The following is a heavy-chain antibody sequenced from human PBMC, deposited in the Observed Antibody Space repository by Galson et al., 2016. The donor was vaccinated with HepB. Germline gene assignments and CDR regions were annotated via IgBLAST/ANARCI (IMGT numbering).Heavy chain of an antibody. J-gene: IGHJ4*02. CDR1: GFSLTTTGVG. CDR3: AHSSPYYYLSGGYYWDFDY. Sequence: PALVKPTQTLMLTCTFSGFSLTTTGVGVGWIRQPPGKALEWLATLYWDDDNRYSPSLKAWLTITKDTSNNQVVLTMTNMDPVDTATYYCAHSSPYYYLSGGYYWDFDYWGQGTRVTVSS. V-gene: IGHV2-5*02. CDR2: LYWDDDN. D-gene: IGHD3-10*01.